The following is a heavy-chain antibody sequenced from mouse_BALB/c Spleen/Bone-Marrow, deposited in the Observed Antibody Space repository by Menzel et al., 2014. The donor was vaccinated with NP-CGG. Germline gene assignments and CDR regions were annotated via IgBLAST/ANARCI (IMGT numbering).Heavy chain of an antibody. D-gene: IGHD3-1*01. V-gene: IGHV5-17*02. CDR3: ARGNDQGYPMDY. J-gene: IGHJ4*01. CDR2: FRSGSSSI. CDR1: GFTLSSLG. Sequence: EVKVEESGGGLVQPGGSRKLSCEALGFTLSSLGMHWVRQVPGKGLEGFANFRSGSSSIYCADTGKGRFTIARDNSKNILFLQMTSLRSEDTAMYYCARGNDQGYPMDYWGQGISVTVSS.